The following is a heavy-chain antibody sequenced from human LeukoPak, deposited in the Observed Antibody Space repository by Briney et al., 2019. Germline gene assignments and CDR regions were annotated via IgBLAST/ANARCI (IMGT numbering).Heavy chain of an antibody. D-gene: IGHD3-10*02. CDR2: ISSSGSTI. V-gene: IGHV3-11*04. CDR1: GFTFSDYY. CDR3: ARDQSITTFGAFDI. J-gene: IGHJ3*02. Sequence: GGSLRLSCAASGFTFSDYYMSWIRQAPGKGLEWASYISSSGSTIYYADSVKGRFTISRDNAKKLLYLQMNSLRAEDTAIYYCARDQSITTFGAFDIWGQGTMVTVSS.